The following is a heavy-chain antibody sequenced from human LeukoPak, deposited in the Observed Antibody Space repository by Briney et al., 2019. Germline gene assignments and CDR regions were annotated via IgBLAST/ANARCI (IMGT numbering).Heavy chain of an antibody. J-gene: IGHJ4*02. V-gene: IGHV1-18*01. CDR1: GYTFTSYG. Sequence: GASVKVSCKASGYTFTSYGMSWVRQAPGQGLEWMGWISAYNGNTNYAQKFQGRVILTTDTSTSTVYMELRSLRSDDTAVYYCARDGNGPADYWGQGTLVTVSS. CDR2: ISAYNGNT. CDR3: ARDGNGPADY. D-gene: IGHD2-8*01.